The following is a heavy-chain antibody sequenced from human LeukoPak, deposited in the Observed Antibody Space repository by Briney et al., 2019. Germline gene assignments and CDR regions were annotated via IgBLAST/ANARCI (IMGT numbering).Heavy chain of an antibody. CDR2: INGDGSST. CDR3: ARDLEAANTYYFDY. Sequence: PGGSLRLSCAASGFTFSNYWMHWVRQAPGKGLVWISRINGDGSSTNYADSVKGRFTISKDNAKNTLYLQMNSLRAEDTAVYYCARDLEAANTYYFDYWGQGTMVTVSS. J-gene: IGHJ4*02. V-gene: IGHV3-74*01. D-gene: IGHD6-13*01. CDR1: GFTFSNYW.